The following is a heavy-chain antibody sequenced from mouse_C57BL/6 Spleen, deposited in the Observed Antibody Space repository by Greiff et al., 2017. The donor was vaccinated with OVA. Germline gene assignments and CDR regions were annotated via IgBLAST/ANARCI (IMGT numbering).Heavy chain of an antibody. Sequence: VQLQQSGPELVKPGASVKIPCKASGYTFTDYNMDWVKQSHGKSLEWIGDINPNNGGTIYNQKFKGKATLTVDKSSSTAYMELRSLTSEDTAVYYCAREIIYYGSSYWYFDVWGTGTTVTVSS. CDR3: AREIIYYGSSYWYFDV. J-gene: IGHJ1*03. CDR2: INPNNGGT. CDR1: GYTFTDYN. V-gene: IGHV1-18*01. D-gene: IGHD1-1*01.